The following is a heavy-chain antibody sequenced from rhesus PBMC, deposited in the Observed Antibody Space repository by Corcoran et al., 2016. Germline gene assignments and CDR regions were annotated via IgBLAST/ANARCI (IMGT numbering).Heavy chain of an antibody. CDR1: GYSFTRYW. CDR2: IDPSDSDT. D-gene: IGHD4-29*01. J-gene: IGHJ4*01. CDR3: AKTVGGSSPFDY. Sequence: EVQLVQSGAEVKRPGESLKISCKTFGYSFTRYWISWVRQMPGKGLEWMGAIDPSDSDTRYSPSFQGQVTISADKSISTAYLQWSSLKASDSATYYCAKTVGGSSPFDYWGQGVLVTVSS. V-gene: IGHV5-2*01.